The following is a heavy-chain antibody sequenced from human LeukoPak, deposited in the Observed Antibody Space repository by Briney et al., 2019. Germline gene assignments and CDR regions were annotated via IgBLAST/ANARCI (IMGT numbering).Heavy chain of an antibody. V-gene: IGHV3-7*03. Sequence: GGSLRLSCAASGFTFSSYWISWVRQAPGKGLEWVANIKQDGSEKYYVDSVKGRFTISRDNAKNSLYLQMNSLRAEDTAVYYCARDTDILTGNLFDPWGQGTLVTVSS. J-gene: IGHJ5*02. CDR1: GFTFSSYW. CDR3: ARDTDILTGNLFDP. D-gene: IGHD3-9*01. CDR2: IKQDGSEK.